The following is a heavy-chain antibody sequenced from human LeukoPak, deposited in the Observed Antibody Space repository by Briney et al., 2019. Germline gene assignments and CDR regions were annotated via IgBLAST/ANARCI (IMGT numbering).Heavy chain of an antibody. J-gene: IGHJ4*02. CDR3: VTDGAYGFTH. V-gene: IGHV3-74*01. D-gene: IGHD3-16*01. CDR1: GVSFSTTW. CDR2: VSSDGSR. Sequence: HPGGSLRLSCAASGVSFSTTWMHWVRQAPGKGLMWVSHVSSDGSRTYADSVKGRFTVSRDNNKDMVYLQMSSLRAEDTAVYYCVTDGAYGFTHWGQGTLVTVSS.